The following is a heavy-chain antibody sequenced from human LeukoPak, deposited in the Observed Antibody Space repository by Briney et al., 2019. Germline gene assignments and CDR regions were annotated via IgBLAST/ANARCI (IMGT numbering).Heavy chain of an antibody. CDR3: ARAYSPPQWSPFDY. J-gene: IGHJ4*02. V-gene: IGHV4-59*01. D-gene: IGHD6-13*01. CDR2: IYYSGST. Sequence: SETLSLTCTVSGDFITAYYWSWIRQPPGKGLEWIGYIYYSGSTNYNPSLKSRVTISVDTSKNQFSLKLSSVTAADTAVYYCARAYSPPQWSPFDYWGQGTLVTVSS. CDR1: GDFITAYY.